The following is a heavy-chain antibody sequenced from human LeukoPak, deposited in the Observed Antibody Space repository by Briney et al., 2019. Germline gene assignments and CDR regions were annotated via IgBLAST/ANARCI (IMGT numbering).Heavy chain of an antibody. Sequence: GGSLRLSCAASAFTFSSYGMHWVRQAPGKGLEWVALIWYDGSNKNYADSVKGRFTISRDNSKNTLYLQMNSLRPEDTAVYYCASPPLNYYGSGSYYFGYWGQGTLVSVSS. D-gene: IGHD3-10*01. CDR1: AFTFSSYG. CDR2: IWYDGSNK. J-gene: IGHJ4*02. V-gene: IGHV3-33*01. CDR3: ASPPLNYYGSGSYYFGY.